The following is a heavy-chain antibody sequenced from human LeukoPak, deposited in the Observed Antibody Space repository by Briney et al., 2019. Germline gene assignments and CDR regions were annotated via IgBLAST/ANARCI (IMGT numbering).Heavy chain of an antibody. D-gene: IGHD4-17*01. CDR1: GFTLSSYS. J-gene: IGHJ1*01. CDR3: VRDFSTVTTARLHH. CDR2: ISSSSRHI. V-gene: IGHV3-21*04. Sequence: SGGSLRLSCAASGFTLSSYSMNWVRQAPGKGLEWVSSISSSSRHIYYADSVKGRFTIFRDDAKNSLFLQMDSLRVEDTAMYYCVRDFSTVTTARLHHWGQGTLLTVSS.